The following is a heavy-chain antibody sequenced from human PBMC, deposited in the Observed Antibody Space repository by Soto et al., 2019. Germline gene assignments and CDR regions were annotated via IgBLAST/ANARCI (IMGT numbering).Heavy chain of an antibody. V-gene: IGHV3-33*01. Sequence: PGGSLRLSCAASGFTFSSYGMHWVRQAPGKGLEWVALIWYDGSKKYYADSVKGRFTISRDDSKNTLYLQMDSLRAEGTAVYYSERGSEGNAFDIWGQGTLVTVSS. CDR3: ERGSEGNAFDI. CDR1: GFTFSSYG. D-gene: IGHD3-10*01. CDR2: IWYDGSKK. J-gene: IGHJ3*02.